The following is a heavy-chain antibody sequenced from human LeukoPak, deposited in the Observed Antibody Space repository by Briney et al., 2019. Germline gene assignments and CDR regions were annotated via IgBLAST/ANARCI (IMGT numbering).Heavy chain of an antibody. CDR3: VGSACSGGTCYFYFDY. D-gene: IGHD2-15*01. J-gene: IGHJ4*02. Sequence: GGSLRLSCAASGFTFSSYSMNWVRQAPGKGLEWVSSISYSSTNIYYADSVKGRFTISRDNAKNSLFLQMNSLRPEDTAVYYCVGSACSGGTCYFYFDYWGQGTLVTVSS. V-gene: IGHV3-21*01. CDR2: ISYSSTNI. CDR1: GFTFSSYS.